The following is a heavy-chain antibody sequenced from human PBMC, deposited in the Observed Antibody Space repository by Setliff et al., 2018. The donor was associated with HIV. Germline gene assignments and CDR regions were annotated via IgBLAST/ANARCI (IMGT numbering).Heavy chain of an antibody. D-gene: IGHD6-13*01. J-gene: IGHJ6*03. CDR3: ARHKDPPGSRWIFYYYYMDL. CDR2: INHSGST. V-gene: IGHV4-34*01. CDR1: GGSFSGYY. Sequence: SETLSLTCAVYGGSFSGYYWSWIRQPPGKGLEWIGEINHSGSTNYNPSLKSRVTMSVDTSKNQFSLKLNSVTAADTAVYHCARHKDPPGSRWIFYYYYMDLWGGGTTVTVSS.